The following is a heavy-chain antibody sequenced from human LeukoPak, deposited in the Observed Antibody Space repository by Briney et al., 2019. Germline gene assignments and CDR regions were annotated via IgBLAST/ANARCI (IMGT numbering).Heavy chain of an antibody. V-gene: IGHV5-51*01. J-gene: IGHJ4*02. CDR3: ARRIGSGSYPCYDY. D-gene: IGHD3-10*01. CDR1: GYNFNSYW. Sequence: ESLKISCKGSGYNFNSYWIGWVRQMPGKGLEWMGIIYPGDSDTRYSPSFQGQVTISADKSISTAYLQWSSLKASDSAIYYCARRIGSGSYPCYDYWGQGTLVTVSS. CDR2: IYPGDSDT.